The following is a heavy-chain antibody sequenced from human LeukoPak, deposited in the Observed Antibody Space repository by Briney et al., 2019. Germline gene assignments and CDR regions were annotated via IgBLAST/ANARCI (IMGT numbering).Heavy chain of an antibody. CDR1: GYILSSYS. J-gene: IGHJ4*02. Sequence: PGGSLRLPCAASGYILSSYSMQWVRQAPGKGLEWVADISYDGSNKYYGDSVKGRFTISRDNSKNTLYLQMNSLRAEDTAVYYCARDRDSSGYVDYWGQGTLVTVSS. V-gene: IGHV3-30-3*01. CDR2: ISYDGSNK. CDR3: ARDRDSSGYVDY. D-gene: IGHD3-22*01.